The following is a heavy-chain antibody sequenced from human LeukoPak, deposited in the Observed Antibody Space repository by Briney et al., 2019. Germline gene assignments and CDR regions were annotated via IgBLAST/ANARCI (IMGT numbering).Heavy chain of an antibody. CDR3: ARGGDDAFDI. V-gene: IGHV4-30-2*01. CDR1: GVSISSGGYS. J-gene: IGHJ3*02. CDR2: IYHSGST. Sequence: PSETLSLTCAVPGVSISSGGYSWSWIRQPPGKGLEWIGSIYHSGSTYYNPSVKSRVTISVDRSKHQFSLRLSSVTAADTAMYYCARGGDDAFDIWGQGTMVTVSS. D-gene: IGHD4-17*01.